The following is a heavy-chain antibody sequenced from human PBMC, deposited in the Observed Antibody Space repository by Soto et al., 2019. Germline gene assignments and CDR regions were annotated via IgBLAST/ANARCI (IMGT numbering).Heavy chain of an antibody. CDR1: GFTFSSYG. Sequence: QVQLVESGGGVVQPGRSLRLSCAASGFTFSSYGMHWVRQAPGKGLEWVAVISYDGSNKYYADSVKGRFTISRDNSKNTLYLQMNSLRAEDTAVYYFAKGGFDYWGQGTLVTVSS. J-gene: IGHJ4*02. CDR2: ISYDGSNK. V-gene: IGHV3-30*18. D-gene: IGHD3-16*01. CDR3: AKGGFDY.